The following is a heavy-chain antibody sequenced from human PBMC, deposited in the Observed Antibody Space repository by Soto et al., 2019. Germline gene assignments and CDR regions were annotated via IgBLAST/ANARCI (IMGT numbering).Heavy chain of an antibody. J-gene: IGHJ5*02. CDR1: GYSFTSYW. Sequence: PRESLKISCKGSGYSFTSYWIGWVRQMPGKGLEWMGIIYPGDSDTRYSPSFQGQVTISADKSISTAYLQWSSLKASDTAMYYCARARIDSSGNNWFDPWGQGTLVTVSS. V-gene: IGHV5-51*01. CDR2: IYPGDSDT. D-gene: IGHD3-22*01. CDR3: ARARIDSSGNNWFDP.